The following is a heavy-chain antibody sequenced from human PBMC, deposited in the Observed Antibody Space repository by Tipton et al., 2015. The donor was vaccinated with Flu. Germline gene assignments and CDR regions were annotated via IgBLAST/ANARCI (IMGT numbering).Heavy chain of an antibody. D-gene: IGHD3-10*01. CDR2: IGTAGDT. Sequence: GSLRLSCAASGFTFSSYAMSWVRQAPGKGLEWVSAIGTAGDTYYPGSVKGLFTISRENAKNSLYLQMNSLRAGDTAVYYCARDRYYGSGHWYFDLWGRGTLVTVSS. CDR3: ARDRYYGSGHWYFDL. CDR1: GFTFSSYA. V-gene: IGHV3-13*01. J-gene: IGHJ2*01.